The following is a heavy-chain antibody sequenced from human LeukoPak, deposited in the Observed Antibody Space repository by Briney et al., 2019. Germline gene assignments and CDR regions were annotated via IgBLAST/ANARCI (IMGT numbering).Heavy chain of an antibody. CDR1: GFTFDDYA. CDR2: ISWNSGSI. Sequence: GGSLRLSCAASGFTFDDYAMHWVRQAPGKGLEWVSGISWNSGSIGYADSVKGRFTISRDNAKNSLHLQMSSLTAEDTAIFYCARLLVYNSGGEAFDYWGRGTLVTVSS. J-gene: IGHJ4*02. V-gene: IGHV3-9*01. CDR3: ARLLVYNSGGEAFDY. D-gene: IGHD2-8*01.